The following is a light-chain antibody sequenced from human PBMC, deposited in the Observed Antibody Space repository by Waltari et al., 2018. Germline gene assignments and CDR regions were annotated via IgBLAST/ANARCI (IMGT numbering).Light chain of an antibody. CDR2: EVT. CDR1: SSDVGAYDY. V-gene: IGLV2-8*01. Sequence: QSALTQPPSASGSPGQSVTISCTGTSSDVGAYDYVSWYQQHPGKAPKLMLSEVTQRPAGVRDRFSGSKSGSRASLTCSGLQAEDEAVYYCSSYAGRNGVIFGGGTMLTVL. CDR3: SSYAGRNGVI. J-gene: IGLJ2*01.